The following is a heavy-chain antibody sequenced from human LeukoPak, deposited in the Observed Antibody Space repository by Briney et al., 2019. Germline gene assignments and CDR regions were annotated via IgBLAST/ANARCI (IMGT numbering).Heavy chain of an antibody. Sequence: GGSLRLSCAASGFTFSSYLMSWVRQAPGKGLEWLATIKQDGSQKEYVDSVKGRFTISRDNAKNSLYLQMNSLRAEDTAVYYCARDPTVTNFHDAFDIWGQGTMVTVSS. CDR3: ARDPTVTNFHDAFDI. V-gene: IGHV3-7*05. D-gene: IGHD4-17*01. J-gene: IGHJ3*02. CDR1: GFTFSSYL. CDR2: IKQDGSQK.